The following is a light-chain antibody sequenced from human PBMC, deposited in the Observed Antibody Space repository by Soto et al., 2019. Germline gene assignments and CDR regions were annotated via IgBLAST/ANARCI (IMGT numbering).Light chain of an antibody. CDR1: SSNIGSNT. CDR2: SNN. J-gene: IGLJ2*01. V-gene: IGLV1-44*01. CDR3: AAWDDSLNGYVV. Sequence: QSVLTQPPSASGTPGQRVTISCSGSSSNIGSNTVNWYQQLPGTAPKLLIHSNNQRPSGVPGRFSGSKSGSSASLAISGLQSEDEADYYCAAWDDSLNGYVVFGGGTQLTVL.